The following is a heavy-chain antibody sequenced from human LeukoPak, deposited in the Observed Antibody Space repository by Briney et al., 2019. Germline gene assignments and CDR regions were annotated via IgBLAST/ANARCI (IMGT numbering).Heavy chain of an antibody. Sequence: SETLSLTCTVSGGSINNYYWSWIRQPAGKGLEWIGRIYTRGSTNYNPSLKSRVTMSVGTSKNQFSLKLSSVTAADTAVYYCARGRYCSADICSGGDAFDIWGQGTMVSVSS. CDR2: IYTRGST. D-gene: IGHD2-15*01. CDR3: ARGRYCSADICSGGDAFDI. J-gene: IGHJ3*02. V-gene: IGHV4-4*07. CDR1: GGSINNYY.